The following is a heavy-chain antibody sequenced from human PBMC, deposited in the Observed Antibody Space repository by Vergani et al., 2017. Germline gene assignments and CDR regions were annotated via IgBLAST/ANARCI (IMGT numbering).Heavy chain of an antibody. V-gene: IGHV4-39*01. J-gene: IGHJ4*02. CDR3: ARRSGIVYDIFSGTQYFFDF. Sequence: QVRLQESGPGLVKPSETLSLTCTVSGASVSSSVSSSGYSWGLLRQPPGKGLEWIASLYYRGNSYYSPSLRSRLTISVDTSKNQFSLRLNSVTAADTAVYYCARRSGIVYDIFSGTQYFFDFWGQGTLVTVSS. CDR2: LYYRGNS. D-gene: IGHD3-9*01. CDR1: GASVSSSVSSSGYS.